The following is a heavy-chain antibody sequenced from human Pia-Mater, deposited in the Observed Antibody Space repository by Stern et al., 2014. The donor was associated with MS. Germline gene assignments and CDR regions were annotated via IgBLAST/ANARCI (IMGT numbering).Heavy chain of an antibody. Sequence: VQLQESGPGLVKPSQTLSLTCTVSGGSISSGDYYWSWIRQPPGKGLEWIGYIYYSGSTYYNPSIKSRVTISVDTSKNQFSLKLSSVTAADTAVYYCAREGPRTGTLVYWGQGTLVTVSS. CDR3: AREGPRTGTLVY. V-gene: IGHV4-30-4*01. J-gene: IGHJ4*02. CDR1: GGSISSGDYY. CDR2: IYYSGST. D-gene: IGHD3/OR15-3a*01.